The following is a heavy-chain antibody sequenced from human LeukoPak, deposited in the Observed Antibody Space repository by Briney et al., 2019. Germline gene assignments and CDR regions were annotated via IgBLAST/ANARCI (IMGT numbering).Heavy chain of an antibody. CDR3: ATDGAGFDT. CDR1: GSTFNDYS. J-gene: IGHJ5*02. CDR2: INIGGTNT. V-gene: IGHV3-11*01. Sequence: GGSLILSCAASGSTFNDYSMSWIRQAPGKGLEWLSYINIGGTNTHYADSVKGRFTISRDNAKESLYLEMNNLRAEDTAVYYCATDGAGFDTWGQGVLVTVSS.